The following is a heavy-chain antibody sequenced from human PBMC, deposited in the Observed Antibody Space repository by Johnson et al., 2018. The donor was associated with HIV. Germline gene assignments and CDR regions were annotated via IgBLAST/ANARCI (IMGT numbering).Heavy chain of an antibody. D-gene: IGHD6-6*01. CDR1: GFTFSTYA. CDR3: AKVGEYSSSSHAFDI. Sequence: VQLVESGGGVVQPGRSLRLSCAASGFTFSTYAMHWVRQAPGKGLEWVAIISYDGSNKYSADSVTGPFTISRDNSNNTLYLQMNSLRAEDTAVYYLAKVGEYSSSSHAFDIWGQGTMVTVSS. J-gene: IGHJ3*02. CDR2: ISYDGSNK. V-gene: IGHV3-30-3*01.